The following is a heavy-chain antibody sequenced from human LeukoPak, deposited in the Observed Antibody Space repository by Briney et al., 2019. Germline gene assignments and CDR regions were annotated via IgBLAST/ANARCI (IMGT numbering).Heavy chain of an antibody. Sequence: ASVKVSCKASGGTFSSYAISWVRQAPGQGLEWMGGISAYNGNTNYAQKLQGRVTMTTDTSTSTAYMELRSLRSDDTAVYYCASTWSGFPYYYYYMDVWGKGTTVTVSS. CDR3: ASTWSGFPYYYYYMDV. CDR1: GGTFSSYA. J-gene: IGHJ6*03. V-gene: IGHV1-18*01. CDR2: ISAYNGNT. D-gene: IGHD3-3*01.